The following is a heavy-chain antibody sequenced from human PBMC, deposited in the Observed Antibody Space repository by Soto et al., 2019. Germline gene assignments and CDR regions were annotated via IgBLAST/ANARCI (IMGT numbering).Heavy chain of an antibody. CDR2: ISYDGSNK. D-gene: IGHD3-10*01. J-gene: IGHJ6*02. V-gene: IGHV3-30*18. Sequence: QVQLVESGGGVVQPGRSLRLSCAASGFTFSSYGMHWVRQAPGKGLEWVAVISYDGSNKYYADSVKGRFTISRDNSKNPLNLHRNGLRAEDTAVYYWAKEGGYYGAGSYSVGENYCGMDVWGQGTTVTVSS. CDR3: AKEGGYYGAGSYSVGENYCGMDV. CDR1: GFTFSSYG.